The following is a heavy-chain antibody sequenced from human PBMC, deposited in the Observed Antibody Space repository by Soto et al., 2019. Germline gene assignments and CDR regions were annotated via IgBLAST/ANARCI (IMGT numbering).Heavy chain of an antibody. CDR3: ARAPGWYCSGGSCSLISWYFDL. CDR1: GFTFSSYS. J-gene: IGHJ2*01. D-gene: IGHD2-15*01. CDR2: ISSSSSTI. Sequence: GGSLRLSCAASGFTFSSYSMNWVRQAPGKGPEWVSYISSSSSTIYYADSVKGRFTISRDNAKNSLYLQMNSLRAEDTAVYYCARAPGWYCSGGSCSLISWYFDLWGRGTLVTVSS. V-gene: IGHV3-48*01.